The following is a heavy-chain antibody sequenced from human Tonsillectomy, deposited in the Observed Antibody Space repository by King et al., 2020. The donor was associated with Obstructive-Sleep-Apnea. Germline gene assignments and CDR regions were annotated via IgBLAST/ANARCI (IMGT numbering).Heavy chain of an antibody. D-gene: IGHD3-22*01. CDR2: IRYDEIIK. CDR3: AKDKTYYYDSTGYFFPDY. J-gene: IGHJ4*02. V-gene: IGHV3-30*02. CDR1: GFTFSSYG. Sequence: VQLVESGGGVVQPGRSLRLSCAASGFTFSSYGMHWVRQAPGKGLEWVAFIRYDEIIKSYADSVKGRFTISRDSSKNTLYLQMSSLRAEDTAVYYCAKDKTYYYDSTGYFFPDYWGQGTLVTVSS.